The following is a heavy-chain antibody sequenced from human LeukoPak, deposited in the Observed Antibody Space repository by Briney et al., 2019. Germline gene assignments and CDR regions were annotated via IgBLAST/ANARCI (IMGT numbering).Heavy chain of an antibody. D-gene: IGHD2-21*01. CDR1: GLPIADFA. Sequence: RASLRLSCVASGLPIADFAMHWVRQAPGKGLEWVSLIRGDGVSTTYADSVKGRFSISRNNSKNSLYLEMNSLRTEDAAMYYCAKESRKFDYWGQGALVAVSS. CDR3: AKESRKFDY. V-gene: IGHV3-43*02. CDR2: IRGDGVST. J-gene: IGHJ4*02.